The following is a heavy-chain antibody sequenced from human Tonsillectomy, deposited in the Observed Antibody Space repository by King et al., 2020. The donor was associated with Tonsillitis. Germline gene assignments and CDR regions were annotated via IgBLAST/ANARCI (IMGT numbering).Heavy chain of an antibody. D-gene: IGHD3-22*01. CDR3: ARDLDYYDSSGYFYS. Sequence: VQLVESGGGVVQPGRSLRLSCAASGFTFSSYAMHWVRQAPGKGLEWVAVISYAGSDKYYADSVKGRFTISRDNSKNTLYLQMNSLRVEDRAMYYCARDLDYYDSSGYFYSWGQGTLVTVSS. V-gene: IGHV3-30*04. CDR2: ISYAGSDK. CDR1: GFTFSSYA. J-gene: IGHJ5*01.